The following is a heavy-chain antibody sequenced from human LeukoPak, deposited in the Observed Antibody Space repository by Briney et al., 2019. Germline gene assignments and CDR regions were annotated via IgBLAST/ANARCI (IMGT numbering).Heavy chain of an antibody. CDR1: GYTFTSYG. J-gene: IGHJ4*02. CDR2: ISAYNGNT. V-gene: IGHV1-18*01. CDR3: ARRTDYDDSSCPPKDY. Sequence: GASVKVSCKASGYTFTSYGISWVRQAPGQGLEWMGWISAYNGNTNYAQKLQGRVTMTTDTSTSTAYMELRSLRSDDTAVYYCARRTDYDDSSCPPKDYWGQGTLGTVSS. D-gene: IGHD3-22*01.